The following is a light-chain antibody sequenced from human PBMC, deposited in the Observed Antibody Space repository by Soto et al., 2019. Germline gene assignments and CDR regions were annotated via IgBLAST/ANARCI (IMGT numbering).Light chain of an antibody. CDR3: QSYDSSLNGVV. CDR1: SSDVGTFNL. CDR2: EGT. Sequence: QSVLTQPASVSGFLGQSITMSCTGSSSDVGTFNLVSWFQQHPGKAPKLLIFEGTKRPSGVSDRFSGSKSGTSASLAITGLQAEEEADYYCQSYDSSLNGVVFGGGTKVTVL. V-gene: IGLV2-14*02. J-gene: IGLJ2*01.